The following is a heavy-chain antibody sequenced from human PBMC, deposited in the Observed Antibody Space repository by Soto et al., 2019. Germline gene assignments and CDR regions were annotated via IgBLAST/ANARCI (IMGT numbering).Heavy chain of an antibody. V-gene: IGHV3-23*01. CDR1: GFTFRSFA. CDR2: ISGNGGST. J-gene: IGHJ4*02. CDR3: AKDLDSTGYYDSYFEH. Sequence: PVGSLRLSCAASGFTFRSFAMSWVRQAPGKGLEWVSAISGNGGSTYYADSVKGRFTISRDNSKNTVFLQMNSLRAEDTAVYYCAKDLDSTGYYDSYFEHWGQGTLVTVSS. D-gene: IGHD3-22*01.